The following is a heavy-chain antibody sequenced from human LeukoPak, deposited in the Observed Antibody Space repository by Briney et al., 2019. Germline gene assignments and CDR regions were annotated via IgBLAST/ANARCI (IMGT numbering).Heavy chain of an antibody. D-gene: IGHD2-2*01. V-gene: IGHV3-48*03. CDR2: ISSSGSTI. Sequence: GGSLRLSCAASGFTFSSYEMNWVRQAPGKGLEWVSYISSSGSTIYYADSVKGRFTISRDNAKNSLYLQMNSLRAEDTALYYCARGILGYCSSTSCYGFDYWGQGTLVTVSS. J-gene: IGHJ4*02. CDR1: GFTFSSYE. CDR3: ARGILGYCSSTSCYGFDY.